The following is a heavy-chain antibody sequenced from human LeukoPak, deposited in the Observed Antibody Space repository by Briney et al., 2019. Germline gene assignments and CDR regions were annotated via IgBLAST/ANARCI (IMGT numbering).Heavy chain of an antibody. CDR2: SSSSSTI. CDR1: GFTFSSYS. J-gene: IGHJ4*02. D-gene: IGHD1-26*01. CDR3: ARDTGGYSGSYYPLY. V-gene: IGHV3-48*02. Sequence: PGGSLRLSCAASGFTFSSYSMNWVRQAPGKGLEWVSYSSSSSTIYYADSVKGRFTISRDNAKNSLYLQMNSLRDEDTAVYYCARDTGGYSGSYYPLYWGQGTLVTVSS.